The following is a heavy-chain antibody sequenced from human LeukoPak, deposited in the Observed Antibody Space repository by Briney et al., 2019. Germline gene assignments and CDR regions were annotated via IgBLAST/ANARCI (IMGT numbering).Heavy chain of an antibody. CDR1: GFTFSIYA. CDR3: ATGCVGSPNCQTTGYDH. D-gene: IGHD2-2*01. V-gene: IGHV3-23*01. Sequence: PGGSLRLSCAASGFTFSIYAMNWVRQAPGKGLEWVSGISDSGRNTYHSDSVKGRFTISRDNSESTVYLQMNSLTAEDTAQYYCATGCVGSPNCQTTGYDHWGQGTLVTVSS. CDR2: ISDSGRNT. J-gene: IGHJ4*02.